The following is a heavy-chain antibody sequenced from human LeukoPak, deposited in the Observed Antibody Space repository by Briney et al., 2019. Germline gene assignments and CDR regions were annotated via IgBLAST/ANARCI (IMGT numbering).Heavy chain of an antibody. Sequence: GGSLRLSCAASGFIFSSYWMHWVRQAPGKGVVWVSRINSDGTDTTYADSVKGRFTISRDNAKNMLYLQMNSLRAEDTAVYYCAREVTTLSIYGMDVWGQGTTVTVSS. D-gene: IGHD4-17*01. CDR2: INSDGTDT. V-gene: IGHV3-74*01. CDR1: GFIFSSYW. J-gene: IGHJ6*02. CDR3: AREVTTLSIYGMDV.